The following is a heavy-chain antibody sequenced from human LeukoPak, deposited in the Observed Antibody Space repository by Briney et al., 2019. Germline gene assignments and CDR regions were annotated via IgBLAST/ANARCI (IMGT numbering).Heavy chain of an antibody. V-gene: IGHV4-38-2*02. CDR2: IYHSGST. CDR3: ARGYDSSGYYFY. J-gene: IGHJ4*02. CDR1: GGSISSGYY. D-gene: IGHD3-22*01. Sequence: SETLSLTCTVSGGSISSGYYWGWIRQPPGKGLEWIGSIYHSGSTYYNPSLKSRVTISVDASKNQFSLKLSSVTAADTAVYYCARGYDSSGYYFYWGQGTLVTVSS.